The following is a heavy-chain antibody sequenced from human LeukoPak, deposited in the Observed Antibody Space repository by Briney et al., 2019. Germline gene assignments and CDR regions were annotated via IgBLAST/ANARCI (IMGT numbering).Heavy chain of an antibody. Sequence: GLSLNSSCTGSGHKFTSYWIAWARHVSVQGLEWLGIIYSRDSDTRYSPSFQGQVSISVDTSIDTAYLQWSSVKASDTAMYYCARLLAAPYYINFWGQGTLVTVSS. CDR2: IYSRDSDT. J-gene: IGHJ4*02. CDR3: ARLLAAPYYINF. V-gene: IGHV5-51*01. D-gene: IGHD6-25*01. CDR1: GHKFTSYW.